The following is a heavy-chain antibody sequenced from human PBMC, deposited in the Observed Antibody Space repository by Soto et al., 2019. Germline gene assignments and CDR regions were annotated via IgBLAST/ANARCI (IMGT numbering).Heavy chain of an antibody. V-gene: IGHV4-34*01. CDR2: INHSGST. CDR1: GGSFRDYH. J-gene: IGHJ6*03. Sequence: PSETLSLTCAAYGGSFRDYHGSWIRQPPGKGLEWIGEINHSGSTNNNPSLKSRVTISVDTSKNQFSLKLSSVTAADKAVYYCARANYYMDVWGKGTTVTVSS. CDR3: ARANYYMDV.